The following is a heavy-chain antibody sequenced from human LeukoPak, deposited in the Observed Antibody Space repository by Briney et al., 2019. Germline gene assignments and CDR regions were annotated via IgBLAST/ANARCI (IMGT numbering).Heavy chain of an antibody. V-gene: IGHV4-31*03. D-gene: IGHD5-12*01. CDR3: ARDRGPYSGYDSYYFDY. Sequence: PSQTLSLTCTVSGGSISSGDYYWSWIRQHPGKGLEWIGYIYYSGSTYYNPSLKSRVTISVDTSKNQFSLKLSSVTAADTAVYYCARDRGPYSGYDSYYFDYWGQGTLVTVSS. J-gene: IGHJ4*02. CDR1: GGSISSGDYY. CDR2: IYYSGST.